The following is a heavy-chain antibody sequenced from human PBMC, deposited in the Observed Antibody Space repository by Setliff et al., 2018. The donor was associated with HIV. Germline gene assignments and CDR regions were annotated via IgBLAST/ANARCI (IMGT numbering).Heavy chain of an antibody. CDR2: INEGGSVR. CDR1: GFTIRGYW. CDR3: AKAIDRTGLHFDY. V-gene: IGHV3-7*03. D-gene: IGHD1-1*01. J-gene: IGHJ4*02. Sequence: GGSLRLSCAASGFTIRGYWMDWVRQAPGKGLEWVASINEGGSVRFYVDSVKGRFTISRDNAENSLSLQMNSLRAEDTAVYYCAKAIDRTGLHFDYWGQGTLVTVSS.